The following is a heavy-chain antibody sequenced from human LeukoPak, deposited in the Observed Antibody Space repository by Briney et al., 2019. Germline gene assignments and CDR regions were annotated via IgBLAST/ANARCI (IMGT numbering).Heavy chain of an antibody. V-gene: IGHV3-21*01. Sequence: GGSQRLSCAASGFTFSSYSMNWVRQAPGKGLEWVSSISSSSSYIYYADSVKGRFTISRDNAKNSLYLQMNSLRAEDTAVYYCARSPQTPRLYYFDYWGQGTLVTVSS. CDR3: ARSPQTPRLYYFDY. D-gene: IGHD2-21*02. CDR2: ISSSSSYI. J-gene: IGHJ4*02. CDR1: GFTFSSYS.